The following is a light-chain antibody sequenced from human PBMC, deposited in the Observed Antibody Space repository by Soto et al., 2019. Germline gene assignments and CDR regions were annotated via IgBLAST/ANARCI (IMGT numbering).Light chain of an antibody. CDR3: CSSAPESTYV. J-gene: IGLJ1*01. V-gene: IGLV2-23*01. CDR2: KGT. Sequence: QSALAQPASVSGSPGQSVTISCTGTCSDVGAYNSVSWYQQHPDKAPQLMIYKGTQRPSGVSNRFSGSTSGNAASLTISGLQAGDEADYFCCSSAPESTYVFGTGTKGTVL. CDR1: CSDVGAYNS.